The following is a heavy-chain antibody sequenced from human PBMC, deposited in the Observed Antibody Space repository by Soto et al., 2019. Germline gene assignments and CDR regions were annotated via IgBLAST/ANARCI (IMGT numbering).Heavy chain of an antibody. CDR1: DGSISSGGYY. CDR2: IYYSGST. D-gene: IGHD3-10*01. J-gene: IGHJ3*02. CDR3: ARDPITMVRGAGAFDI. Sequence: TLSLNCTVSDGSISSGGYYWSWILQQPGKGLEWIGYIYYSGSTYYNPSLKSRVTISVDTSKNQFSLKLSSVTAADTAVYYCARDPITMVRGAGAFDIWGQGTMVTVSS. V-gene: IGHV4-31*03.